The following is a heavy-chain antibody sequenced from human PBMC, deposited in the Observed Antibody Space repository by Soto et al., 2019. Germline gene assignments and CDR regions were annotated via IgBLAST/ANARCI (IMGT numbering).Heavy chain of an antibody. V-gene: IGHV3-72*01. Sequence: EVQLVESGGGLVQPGGSLRLSCAASGFTLSDHYMDWVRQAPGKGLEWVGRTKNKANRYTTEYAASVNGRFTISRDDSKNSLYLQMNSLKTEDTAGYYCARWVSGSPDNWGQGTLVTVSS. CDR3: ARWVSGSPDN. CDR2: TKNKANRYTT. CDR1: GFTLSDHY. D-gene: IGHD1-26*01. J-gene: IGHJ4*02.